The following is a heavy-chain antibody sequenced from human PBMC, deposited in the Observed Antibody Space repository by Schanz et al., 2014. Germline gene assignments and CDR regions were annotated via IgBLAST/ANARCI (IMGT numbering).Heavy chain of an antibody. J-gene: IGHJ4*02. D-gene: IGHD5-12*01. V-gene: IGHV3-23*01. CDR1: GFSFSSYA. CDR2: MNESHSTI. Sequence: EVQLLESGGGLVEPGGSLRLSCAASGFSFSSYAMGWVRQARGKGLEWVSAMNESHSTIYYADSVRGRFTISRDNAENTLFLQMNSLRAEDTAVYYCARKVVATIGGYYDNWGQGTLLTVSS. CDR3: ARKVVATIGGYYDN.